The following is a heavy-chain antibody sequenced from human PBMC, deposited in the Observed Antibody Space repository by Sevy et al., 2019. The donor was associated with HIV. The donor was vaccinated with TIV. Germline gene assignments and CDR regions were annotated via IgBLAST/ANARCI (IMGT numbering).Heavy chain of an antibody. J-gene: IGHJ4*02. CDR1: GFTFSTYW. V-gene: IGHV3-7*04. D-gene: IGHD3-22*01. Sequence: GGSLRLSCAASGFTFSTYWMHWVRQAPGKGLEWVANIKQDESEKYYVDAVKGRFTISRENAKNSLYLQMNSLRPGDTAVYYCARGNSGSFDYWGQGTLVTVSS. CDR3: ARGNSGSFDY. CDR2: IKQDESEK.